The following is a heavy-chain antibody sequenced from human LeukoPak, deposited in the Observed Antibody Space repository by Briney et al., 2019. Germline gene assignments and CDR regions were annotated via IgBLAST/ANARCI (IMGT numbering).Heavy chain of an antibody. V-gene: IGHV3-30-3*01. D-gene: IGHD3-22*01. CDR1: GFTFSSYA. CDR3: ARDGTYYYDSSGYYYDY. J-gene: IGHJ4*02. CDR2: ISYDGSNK. Sequence: GRSLRLSCAASGFTFSSYAMHWVRQAPGKGLVWVAVISYDGSNKYYADSVKGRFTISRDNSKNTLYLQMNSLRAEDTAVYYCARDGTYYYDSSGYYYDYWGQGTLFTVSS.